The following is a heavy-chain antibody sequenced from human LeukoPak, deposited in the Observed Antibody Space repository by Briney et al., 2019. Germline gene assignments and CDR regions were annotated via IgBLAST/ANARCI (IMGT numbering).Heavy chain of an antibody. J-gene: IGHJ4*02. CDR2: ISGSGGST. D-gene: IGHD6-13*01. V-gene: IGHV3-23*01. CDR1: GFTFSSYA. Sequence: GGSLRLSCAASGFTFSSYAMSWVRQAPGKGLEWVSAISGSGGSTYYADSVKGRFTISRDNSKNMLYLQMNSLRAEDTAVYYCATGRAAAGWDTFDYWGQGTLVTVSS. CDR3: ATGRAAAGWDTFDY.